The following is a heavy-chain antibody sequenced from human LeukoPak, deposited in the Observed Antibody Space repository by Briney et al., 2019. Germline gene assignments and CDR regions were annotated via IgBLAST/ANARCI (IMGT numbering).Heavy chain of an antibody. D-gene: IGHD2/OR15-2a*01. V-gene: IGHV4-59*08. CDR1: GGSISTYY. Sequence: PSETLSLTCTVSGGSISTYYWSWIRQPPGKGLEWIGYVYYSGSTNYNPPLKSRVIISVDTSTAQFSMKLCSVTAADTAVYYCARHQNTDRTFDYWGQGNLVTVSS. CDR3: ARHQNTDRTFDY. CDR2: VYYSGST. J-gene: IGHJ4*02.